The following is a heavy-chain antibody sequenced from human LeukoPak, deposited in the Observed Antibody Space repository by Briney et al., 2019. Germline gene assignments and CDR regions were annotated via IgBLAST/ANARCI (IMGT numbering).Heavy chain of an antibody. CDR2: IYHSGST. CDR3: ARHFVRSGSYWADY. CDR1: GYSISSGYY. J-gene: IGHJ4*02. Sequence: SETLSLTCAVSGYSISSGYYWGWIRQPPGKGLEWIGIIYHSGSTYYNPSLKSQVTISVDTSKNQFSLRVTSVTAADTAVYYCARHFVRSGSYWADYWGQGTLVTVSS. V-gene: IGHV4-38-2*01. D-gene: IGHD1-26*01.